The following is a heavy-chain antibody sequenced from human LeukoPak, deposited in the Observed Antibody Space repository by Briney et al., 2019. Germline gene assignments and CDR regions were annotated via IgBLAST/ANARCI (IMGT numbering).Heavy chain of an antibody. CDR2: IYHSGST. Sequence: SETPSLTCTVSGYSISSGYYWGWIRQPPGKGLEWIGSIYHSGSTYYNPSLKSRVTISVDTSKNQFSLKLSSVTAADTAVYYCARVRMLGYYYYYMDVWGKGTTVTVSS. V-gene: IGHV4-38-2*02. CDR1: GYSISSGYY. J-gene: IGHJ6*03. CDR3: ARVRMLGYYYYYMDV. D-gene: IGHD2-8*01.